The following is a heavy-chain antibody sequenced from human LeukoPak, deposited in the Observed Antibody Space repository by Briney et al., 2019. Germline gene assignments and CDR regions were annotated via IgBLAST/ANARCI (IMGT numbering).Heavy chain of an antibody. J-gene: IGHJ4*02. Sequence: GGSLRLSCAASGFTFSSYAMSWVRQAPGKGLEWISNIRTTAEGAKYAYCADSVKGRVTISRDDGKSTLYLHMNSLRDDDTAVYYCATDQRYAFDYWGQGILVTVSS. V-gene: IGHV3-48*02. CDR3: ATDQRYAFDY. CDR1: GFTFSSYA. CDR2: IRTTAEGAKYA. D-gene: IGHD3-9*01.